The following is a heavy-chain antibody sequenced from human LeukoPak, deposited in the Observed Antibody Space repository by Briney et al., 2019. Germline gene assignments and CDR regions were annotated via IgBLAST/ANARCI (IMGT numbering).Heavy chain of an antibody. Sequence: PSETLSLTCTVSGDSINNYYWSWIRQPPGKGLEWIRYIYYSGSTNYNPSLKSRVTISVDTSKNQFSLKLSSVTAADTAMYYCARYVRYCSGGSCHSEFDYWGQGTLVTVSS. CDR2: IYYSGST. V-gene: IGHV4-59*01. CDR1: GDSINNYY. D-gene: IGHD2-15*01. CDR3: ARYVRYCSGGSCHSEFDY. J-gene: IGHJ4*02.